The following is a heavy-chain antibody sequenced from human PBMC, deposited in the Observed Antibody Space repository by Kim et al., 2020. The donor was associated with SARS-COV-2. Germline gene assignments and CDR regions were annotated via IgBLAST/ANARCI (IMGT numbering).Heavy chain of an antibody. CDR3: ARIYGDLWAPNWFDP. V-gene: IGHV1-18*01. CDR2: ISAYNGNT. CDR1: GYTFTSYG. Sequence: ASVKVSCKASGYTFTSYGISWVRQAPGQGLEWMGWISAYNGNTNYAQKLQGRVTMTTDTSTSTAYMELRSLRSDDTAVYYCARIYGDLWAPNWFDPWGQGTLVTVSS. D-gene: IGHD4-17*01. J-gene: IGHJ5*02.